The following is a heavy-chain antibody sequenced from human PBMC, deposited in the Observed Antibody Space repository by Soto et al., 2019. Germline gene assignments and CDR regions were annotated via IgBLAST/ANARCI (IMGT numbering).Heavy chain of an antibody. CDR1: GFTFSSYA. J-gene: IGHJ4*02. V-gene: IGHV3-23*01. Sequence: GGSLRLSCAASGFTFSSYAMSWVRQAPGKGLEWVSAISGSGGSTYYADSVKGRFTISRDNSKNTLYLQMNSLRAEDTAVYYCATSSGYDYSPFDYWGQGTLVTVSS. CDR3: ATSSGYDYSPFDY. D-gene: IGHD5-12*01. CDR2: ISGSGGST.